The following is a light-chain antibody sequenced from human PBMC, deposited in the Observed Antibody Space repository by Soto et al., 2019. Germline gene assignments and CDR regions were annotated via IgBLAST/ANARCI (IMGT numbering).Light chain of an antibody. V-gene: IGKV3-20*01. J-gene: IGKJ5*01. Sequence: EIVLTQSPVTLSLSPGERATLSCRASQSVSSSYLAWYQQKPGQAPRLLIYGASSRATGIPDRFSGSGSGTDFTLTISRLEPEDFAVYYCQQYGSSLITFGQGTRLKIK. CDR3: QQYGSSLIT. CDR2: GAS. CDR1: QSVSSSY.